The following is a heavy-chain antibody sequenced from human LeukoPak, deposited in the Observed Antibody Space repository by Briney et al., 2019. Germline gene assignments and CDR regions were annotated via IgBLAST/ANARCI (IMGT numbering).Heavy chain of an antibody. V-gene: IGHV3-23*01. D-gene: IGHD2-15*01. CDR2: IGGRGGSP. CDR1: GFTFTNYA. J-gene: IGHJ4*02. CDR3: ARPYCSGGYCYSVWGYYFDY. Sequence: GGSLRLSCAASGFTFTNYAMSWVRQAPGKGLEWVSAIGGRGGSPYYTDSVKGRFTISRDNSKNALYLQLSSLRAEDTAVYYCARPYCSGGYCYSVWGYYFDYWGQGTLVTVSS.